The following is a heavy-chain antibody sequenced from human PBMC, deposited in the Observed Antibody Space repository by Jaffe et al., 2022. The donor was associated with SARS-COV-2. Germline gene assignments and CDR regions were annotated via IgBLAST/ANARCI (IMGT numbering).Heavy chain of an antibody. CDR2: INHSGSA. J-gene: IGHJ4*02. CDR1: GGSLSGYY. V-gene: IGHV4-34*02. CDR3: ARGVQTLPYKSGFYYFDH. D-gene: IGHD3-9*01. Sequence: QVQLQQWGAGLLKPSETLSLTCAVSGGSLSGYYWGWIRQPPGKGLEWIGEINHSGSAKYNPSLKSRVIISVGASNNEVFLSLSSVTAADTAVYYCARGVQTLPYKSGFYYFDHWGQGSLVTVSS.